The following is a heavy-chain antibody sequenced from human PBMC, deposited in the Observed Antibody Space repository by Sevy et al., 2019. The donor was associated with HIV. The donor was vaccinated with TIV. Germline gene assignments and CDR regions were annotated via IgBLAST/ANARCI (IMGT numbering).Heavy chain of an antibody. D-gene: IGHD3-3*01. CDR1: GFNFSSHK. CDR2: ISDGGAVI. V-gene: IGHV3-48*03. Sequence: GGSLRLSCAASGFNFSSHKMNWIRQAPGKGLEWVAYISDGGAVIHYADSVKGRFTISRDNSKNSLYLQMNSLRADDTAVYYCGKEGAFWSGYYVDYWGQGTLVTVSS. CDR3: GKEGAFWSGYYVDY. J-gene: IGHJ4*02.